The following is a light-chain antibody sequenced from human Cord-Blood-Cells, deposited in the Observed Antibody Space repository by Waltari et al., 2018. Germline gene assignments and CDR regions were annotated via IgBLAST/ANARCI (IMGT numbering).Light chain of an antibody. CDR3: QQYDNLPTIFT. J-gene: IGKJ3*01. V-gene: IGKV1-33*01. CDR2: DAS. Sequence: DIHMTQSPSSLSACVGARVTITCQGSQGISNYLNWYPQKPGKAPKLLIYDASNLETGVPSRCSGSRSETDFTFTISSLQPEDIATYYCQQYDNLPTIFTFGPGTKVDIK. CDR1: QGISNY.